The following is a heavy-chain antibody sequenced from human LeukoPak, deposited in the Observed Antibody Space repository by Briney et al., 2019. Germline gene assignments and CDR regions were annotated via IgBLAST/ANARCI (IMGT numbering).Heavy chain of an antibody. D-gene: IGHD3-22*01. Sequence: ASVKVSCKASGYTFTGYYMHWVRQAPGQGLEWMGWTNPNSGGTNYAQKFQGRVTMTGDTSISTAYMELRRLRSDDTAVYYCARPYYYDSSGYSLDYWGQGTLVTVSS. J-gene: IGHJ4*02. CDR1: GYTFTGYY. CDR3: ARPYYYDSSGYSLDY. CDR2: TNPNSGGT. V-gene: IGHV1-2*02.